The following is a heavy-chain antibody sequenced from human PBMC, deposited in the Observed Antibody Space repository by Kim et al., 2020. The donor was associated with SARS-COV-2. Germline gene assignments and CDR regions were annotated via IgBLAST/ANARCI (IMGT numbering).Heavy chain of an antibody. J-gene: IGHJ2*01. CDR1: GFTFSSYA. CDR3: ARARANCGGDCPGMYFD. V-gene: IGHV3-30*04. CDR2: ISYDGSNK. D-gene: IGHD2-21*02. Sequence: GGSLRLSCAASGFTFSSYAMHWVRQAPGKGLEWVAVISYDGSNKYYADSVKGRFTISRDNSKNTLYLQMNSLRAEETAVYYCARARANCGGDCPGMYFD.